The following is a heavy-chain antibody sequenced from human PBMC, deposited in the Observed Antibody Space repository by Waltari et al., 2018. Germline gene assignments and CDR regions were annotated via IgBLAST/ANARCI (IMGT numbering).Heavy chain of an antibody. CDR1: GYSISSGYY. Sequence: QVQLQASGPGLVKPSETLSLTCAVSGYSISSGYYWGWIRQPPGKGLEWIGSIYHSGSTYYNPSLKSRVTISVDTSKNQFSLKLSSVTAADTAVYYCARGLITMVRSGNWFDPWGQGTLVTVSS. CDR3: ARGLITMVRSGNWFDP. V-gene: IGHV4-38-2*01. CDR2: IYHSGST. J-gene: IGHJ5*02. D-gene: IGHD3-10*01.